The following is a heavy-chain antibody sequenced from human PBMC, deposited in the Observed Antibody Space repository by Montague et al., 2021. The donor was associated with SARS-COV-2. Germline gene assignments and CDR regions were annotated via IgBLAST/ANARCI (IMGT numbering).Heavy chain of an antibody. CDR3: AAATYGSIAY. Sequence: SLRLSCAASGFTFPDYAMHWVRQAPGKGLEWVSGINWNGNSRGYADSVKGRFTISRDNAANSLFLQRSSLRPEDTALYYCAAATYGSIAYWGQGNLVTVSP. CDR1: GFTFPDYA. J-gene: IGHJ4*02. CDR2: INWNGNSR. V-gene: IGHV3-9*01. D-gene: IGHD3-10*01.